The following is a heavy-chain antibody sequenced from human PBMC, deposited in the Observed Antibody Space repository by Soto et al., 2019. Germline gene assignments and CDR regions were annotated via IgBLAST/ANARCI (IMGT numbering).Heavy chain of an antibody. CDR2: IWYDGSNK. V-gene: IGHV3-33*01. CDR3: ARALTXXXXXSWFDP. J-gene: IGHJ5*02. Sequence: GGSLRLSCAASGFTFSSYGMHWVRQAPGKGLEWVAVIWYDGSNKYYADSVKGRFTISRDNSKNTLYLQMNSLRAEDTAVYYCARALTXXXXXSWFDPWXXGTLVTVSS. CDR1: GFTFSSYG. D-gene: IGHD7-27*01.